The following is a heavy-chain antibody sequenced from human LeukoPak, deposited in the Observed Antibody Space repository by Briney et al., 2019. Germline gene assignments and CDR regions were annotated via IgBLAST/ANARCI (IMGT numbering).Heavy chain of an antibody. CDR3: ARVVGREVDY. Sequence: QTLSLTCAVSGDSVSSNSAAWNWIRQSPSRGLEWLGRTYYRSKWYNGYAVSVKSRITIKPDTSKNQFSLQLNSVTPDDTAVYYCARVVGREVDYWGQGTLVTVSS. CDR1: GDSVSSNSAA. CDR2: TYYRSKWYN. D-gene: IGHD1-26*01. J-gene: IGHJ4*02. V-gene: IGHV6-1*01.